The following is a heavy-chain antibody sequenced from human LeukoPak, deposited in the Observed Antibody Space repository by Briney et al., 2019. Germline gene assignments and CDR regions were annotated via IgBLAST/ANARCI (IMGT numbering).Heavy chain of an antibody. J-gene: IGHJ5*01. CDR1: GDSITNSY. D-gene: IGHD4-17*01. CDR3: AKRIIEARENGDSNWLDP. Sequence: SETLSLTCTVSGDSITNSYWNWIRQPPGRGLEWIGRISYGGSTNYDPSLKSRVIISRDTSKNQFSLELTSVTAADTAIYYCAKRIIEARENGDSNWLDPWGQGTLVTVSS. V-gene: IGHV4-59*08. CDR2: ISYGGST.